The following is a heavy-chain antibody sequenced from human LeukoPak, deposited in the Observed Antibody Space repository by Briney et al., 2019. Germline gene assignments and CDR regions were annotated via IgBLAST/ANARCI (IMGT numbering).Heavy chain of an antibody. D-gene: IGHD3-22*01. CDR1: GFTFSRYS. CDR3: AGTWLSSGFLFGY. V-gene: IGHV3-48*02. Sequence: GGSLRLSCAVSGFTFSRYSMNWVRQAPVKGLEWVSYISSSSSTMYYADSVKGRFTISRDNAKNSLYLQMNSLRDEDTAVYYCAGTWLSSGFLFGYWGQGTLVTVSS. CDR2: ISSSSSTM. J-gene: IGHJ4*02.